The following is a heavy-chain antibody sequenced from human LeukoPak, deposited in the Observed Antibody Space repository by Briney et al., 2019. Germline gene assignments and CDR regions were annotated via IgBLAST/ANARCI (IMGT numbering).Heavy chain of an antibody. V-gene: IGHV4-38-2*01. Sequence: SETLSLTCAVSGYSISSGYYWGWIRQPPGKGLEWIGSIYHSGSTYYNPSLKSRVTISVDTCKNQFSLKLSSVTAADTAVYYCARGLYYYDSSGSDYWGQGTLVTVSS. CDR2: IYHSGST. CDR3: ARGLYYYDSSGSDY. J-gene: IGHJ4*02. D-gene: IGHD3-22*01. CDR1: GYSISSGYY.